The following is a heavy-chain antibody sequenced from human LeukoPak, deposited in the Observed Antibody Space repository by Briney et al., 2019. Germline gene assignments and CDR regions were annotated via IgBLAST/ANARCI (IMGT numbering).Heavy chain of an antibody. CDR1: GYTFTSYG. CDR3: AGGDYGGDHYYYYYMDV. Sequence: ASVKVSCKASGYTFTSYGISWVRQAPGQGLEWMGWISAYNGNTNYAQKLQGRVTMTTDTSTSTAYMELRSLRSDDTAVYYCAGGDYGGDHYYYYYMDVWGKGTTVTISS. D-gene: IGHD4-23*01. V-gene: IGHV1-18*01. J-gene: IGHJ6*03. CDR2: ISAYNGNT.